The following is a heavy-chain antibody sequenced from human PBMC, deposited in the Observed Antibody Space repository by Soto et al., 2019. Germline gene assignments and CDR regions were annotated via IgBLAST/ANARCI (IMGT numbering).Heavy chain of an antibody. J-gene: IGHJ3*02. CDR2: INHSGST. Sequence: WETLSLTCAVYGGSFSGYYWSWIRQPPGKGLEWIGEINHSGSTNYNPSLKSRVTISVDTSKNQFSLKLSSVTAADTAVYYCARRMVRGRNAFDIWGQGTMVTVSS. D-gene: IGHD3-10*01. CDR1: GGSFSGYY. V-gene: IGHV4-34*01. CDR3: ARRMVRGRNAFDI.